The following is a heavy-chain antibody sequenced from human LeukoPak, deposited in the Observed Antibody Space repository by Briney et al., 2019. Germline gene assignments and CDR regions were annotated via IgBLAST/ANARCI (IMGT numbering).Heavy chain of an antibody. Sequence: SETLSLTCTVSGGSISSSSYYWGWIRQPPGKGLEWIGEINHSGSTNYNPSLKSRVTISVDTSKNQFSLKLSSVTAADTAVYYCARALLGAWVPTDWFDPWGQGTLVTVSS. J-gene: IGHJ5*02. CDR2: INHSGST. CDR3: ARALLGAWVPTDWFDP. CDR1: GGSISSSSYY. V-gene: IGHV4-39*07. D-gene: IGHD3-10*01.